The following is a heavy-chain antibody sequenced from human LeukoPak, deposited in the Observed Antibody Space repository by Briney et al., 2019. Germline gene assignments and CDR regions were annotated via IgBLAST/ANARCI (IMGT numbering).Heavy chain of an antibody. CDR3: AKEPYSSSSPGYFDY. CDR2: ISSSGSGGST. CDR1: GFTFSSYA. D-gene: IGHD6-6*01. J-gene: IGHJ4*02. Sequence: GGSLRLSCAASGFTFSSYAMSWVRQAPGKGLEWVSGISSSGSGGSTYYADSVKGRFTISRDNSKNTLYLQMNSLRAEDTAVYYCAKEPYSSSSPGYFDYWGQGTLVAVSS. V-gene: IGHV3-23*01.